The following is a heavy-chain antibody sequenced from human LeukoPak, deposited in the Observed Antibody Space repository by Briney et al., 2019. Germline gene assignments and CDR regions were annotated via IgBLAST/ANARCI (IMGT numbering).Heavy chain of an antibody. Sequence: SETLSLTCTVSGGSISSSYWSWIRRPPGKGLEWLGCIYNSGSTSYNPSLKSRVTISVDTSKNQFSLKLSSVTAADTAVYFCARDRGDVFDYWGQGTLVTVSS. CDR3: ARDRGDVFDY. V-gene: IGHV4-59*01. D-gene: IGHD5-24*01. CDR1: GGSISSSY. J-gene: IGHJ4*02. CDR2: IYNSGST.